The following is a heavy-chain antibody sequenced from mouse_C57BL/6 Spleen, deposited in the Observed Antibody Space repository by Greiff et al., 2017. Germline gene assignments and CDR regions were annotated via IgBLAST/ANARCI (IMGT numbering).Heavy chain of an antibody. D-gene: IGHD2-1*01. CDR2: INYDGSST. V-gene: IGHV5-16*01. J-gene: IGHJ4*01. CDR1: GFTFSDYY. Sequence: VKVVESEGGLVQPGSSMKLSCTASGFTFSDYYMAWVRQVPEKGLEWVANINYDGSSTYYLDSLKSRFIISRDNAKNILYLQMSSLKSEDTATYYCARDRGNFFYAMDYWGQGTSVTVSS. CDR3: ARDRGNFFYAMDY.